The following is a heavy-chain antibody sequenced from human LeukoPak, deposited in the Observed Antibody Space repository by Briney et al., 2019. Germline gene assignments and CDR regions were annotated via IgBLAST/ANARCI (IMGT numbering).Heavy chain of an antibody. CDR3: ARDPTYYYDSSGYYDY. J-gene: IGHJ4*02. CDR1: GYTFTRHY. D-gene: IGHD3-22*01. CDR2: INPTGTSS. V-gene: IGHV1-46*01. Sequence: ASVKVSCKSSGYTFTRHYLHWVRQAPGQGLEWVGLINPTGTSSWSAQKFQGRVTLTRDMSTSTAYMELRSLRSDDTAVYYCARDPTYYYDSSGYYDYWGQGTLVTVSS.